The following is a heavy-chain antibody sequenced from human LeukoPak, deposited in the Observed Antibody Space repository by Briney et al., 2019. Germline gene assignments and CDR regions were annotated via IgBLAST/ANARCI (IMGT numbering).Heavy chain of an antibody. CDR3: ASHWGVY. CDR1: GFTVSSNY. Sequence: GGSLRLSCAASGFTVSSNYMSWVRQAPGKGLEWVSIIYDSGTTYYADSVKGRFTISRDNLKNTLYLQMNSLRAEDTAVYYCASHWGVYWGQGTLVTVSS. CDR2: IYDSGTT. D-gene: IGHD3-16*01. J-gene: IGHJ4*02. V-gene: IGHV3-53*01.